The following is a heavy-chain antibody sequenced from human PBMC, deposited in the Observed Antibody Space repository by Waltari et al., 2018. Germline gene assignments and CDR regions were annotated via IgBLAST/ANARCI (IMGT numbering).Heavy chain of an antibody. J-gene: IGHJ3*02. CDR2: IYYSGST. CDR1: GGSISSSSYY. D-gene: IGHD2-15*01. CDR3: ARYATPGDAFDI. V-gene: IGHV4-39*07. Sequence: QLQLQESGPGLVKPSETLSLTCTVSGGSISSSSYYRGWIRQPPGKGLEWIGSIYYSGSTYYNPSLKSRVTISVDTSKNQFSLKLSSVTAADTAVYYCARYATPGDAFDIWGQGTMVTVSS.